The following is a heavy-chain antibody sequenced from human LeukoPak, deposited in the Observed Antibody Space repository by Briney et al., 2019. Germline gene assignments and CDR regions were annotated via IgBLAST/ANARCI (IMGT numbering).Heavy chain of an antibody. CDR1: GASMIRHNYY. J-gene: IGHJ6*03. Sequence: SETLSLTCSVSGASMIRHNYYWGWIRQPPGKALELIGSISYTGSTFYRPSLKSRVTMSVDTSNNQFALRVNSVTAADTAVYYCAKLLSYDILTDNYYKYYMDVWGKGTTVTVSS. V-gene: IGHV4-39*01. CDR3: AKLLSYDILTDNYYKYYMDV. CDR2: ISYTGST. D-gene: IGHD3-9*01.